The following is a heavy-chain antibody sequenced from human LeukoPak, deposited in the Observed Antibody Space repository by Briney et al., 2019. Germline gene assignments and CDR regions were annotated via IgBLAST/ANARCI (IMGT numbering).Heavy chain of an antibody. CDR1: GFTFSSYG. V-gene: IGHV3-30*18. J-gene: IGHJ4*02. CDR3: AKSSGGAYCGGDCYSGSDY. D-gene: IGHD2-21*02. CDR2: ISYDGSNK. Sequence: PGGSLRLSCAASGFTFSSYGMHWVRQAPGKGLEWVAVISYDGSNKYYADSVKGRFTISRDNSKNTLYLQMNSLRAEDTAVYYCAKSSGGAYCGGDCYSGSDYWGQGTLVTVSS.